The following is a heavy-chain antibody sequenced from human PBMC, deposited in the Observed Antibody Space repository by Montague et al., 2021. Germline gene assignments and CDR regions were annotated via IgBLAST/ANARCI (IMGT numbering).Heavy chain of an antibody. D-gene: IGHD4-11*01. J-gene: IGHJ4*02. Sequence: SETLSLTCAGSGGSFNDYYRSWIRQSPGQGLEWIGDITHNGRTNSNPSLKSRVTLSVDTSKSHFSLNLTSVTAADTAVYFCARRPRITVTGRFDLWGEGTLVTVSS. V-gene: IGHV4-34*01. CDR2: ITHNGRT. CDR1: GGSFNDYY. CDR3: ARRPRITVTGRFDL.